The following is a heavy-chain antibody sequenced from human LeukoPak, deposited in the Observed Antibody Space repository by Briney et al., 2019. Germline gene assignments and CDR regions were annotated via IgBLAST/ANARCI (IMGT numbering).Heavy chain of an antibody. D-gene: IGHD3-22*01. CDR1: EYTFRYYY. Sequence: ASVKVSCKASEYTFRYYYIHWVRQAPGQGLEWMGWINPNSGNTGYAQKFQGRVTITRNTSISTAYMELSSLRSEDTAVYYCARGPSGYHNTGGQGTLVTVSS. CDR3: ARGPSGYHNT. J-gene: IGHJ4*02. CDR2: INPNSGNT. V-gene: IGHV1-8*01.